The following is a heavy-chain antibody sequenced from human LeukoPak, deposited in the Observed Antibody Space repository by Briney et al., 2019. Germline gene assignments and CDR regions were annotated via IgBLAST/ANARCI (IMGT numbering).Heavy chain of an antibody. D-gene: IGHD3-10*01. CDR2: IHPNDGDT. J-gene: IGHJ4*02. V-gene: IGHV1-46*01. CDR3: ATYTQSGAQGVSDY. CDR1: GYSFTNYY. Sequence: ASVKVSCKASGYSFTNYYMHWVRQAPGQGLEWMGLIHPNDGDTKYVQEFQDRVTMTRDTSTSTVYMELSSLRSEDTAVYYCATYTQSGAQGVSDYWGQGTLVTVSS.